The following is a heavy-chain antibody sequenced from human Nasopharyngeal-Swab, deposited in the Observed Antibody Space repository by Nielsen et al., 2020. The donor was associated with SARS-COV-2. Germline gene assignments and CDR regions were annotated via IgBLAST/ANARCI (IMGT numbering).Heavy chain of an antibody. CDR3: AKLGDY. Sequence: SETLSLTCTVSGGSISSYYWSWIRQPPGKGLEWIGYIYYSGSTNYNPSLKSRVTISVDTSKNQFSLKLSSVTAADTAVYYCAKLGDYWGQGMLVTVSS. CDR2: IYYSGST. CDR1: GGSISSYY. V-gene: IGHV4-59*13. J-gene: IGHJ4*02.